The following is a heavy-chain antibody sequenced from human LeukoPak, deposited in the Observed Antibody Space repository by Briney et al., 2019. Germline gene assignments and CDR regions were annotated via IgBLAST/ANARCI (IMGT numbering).Heavy chain of an antibody. J-gene: IGHJ4*02. CDR2: INPSGGST. D-gene: IGHD5-12*01. CDR3: ARTSSGYDFFDY. CDR1: GYTFTSYY. Sequence: ASVKVSCKASGYTFTSYYMHWVRQAPGQGLEWMGIINPSGGSTSYAQKFQGRVTMTRDTSTSTVYMELSGLRSEDTAVYYCARTSSGYDFFDYWGQGTLVTVSS. V-gene: IGHV1-46*01.